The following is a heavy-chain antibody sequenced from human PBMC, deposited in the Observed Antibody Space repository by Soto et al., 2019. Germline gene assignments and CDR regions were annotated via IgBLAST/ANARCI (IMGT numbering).Heavy chain of an antibody. CDR2: ISYDGSNK. J-gene: IGHJ6*02. Sequence: GGSLRLSGAASGFTFSSYAMHWVRQAPGKGLEWVAVISYDGSNKYYADSVKGRFTISRDNSKNTLYLQMNSLRAEDTAVYYCARVYDYGDQYYYYGMDVWGQGTTVTVSS. D-gene: IGHD4-17*01. V-gene: IGHV3-30-3*01. CDR3: ARVYDYGDQYYYYGMDV. CDR1: GFTFSSYA.